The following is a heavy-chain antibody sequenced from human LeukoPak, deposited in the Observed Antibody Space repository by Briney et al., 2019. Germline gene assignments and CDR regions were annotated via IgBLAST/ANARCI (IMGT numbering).Heavy chain of an antibody. Sequence: GGSLRLSCAASGFTLSSYAMHWVRQAPGKGLEWVAVISYDGSNKYYADSVKGRFTISRDNSKNTLYLQMNSLRAEDTAVYYCARDLEMYNSLINDYWGQGTLVTVSS. D-gene: IGHD3-3*01. CDR3: ARDLEMYNSLINDY. V-gene: IGHV3-30-3*01. CDR2: ISYDGSNK. CDR1: GFTLSSYA. J-gene: IGHJ4*02.